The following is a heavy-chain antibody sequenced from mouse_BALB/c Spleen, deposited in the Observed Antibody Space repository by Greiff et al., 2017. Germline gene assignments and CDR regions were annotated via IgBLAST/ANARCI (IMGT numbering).Heavy chain of an antibody. D-gene: IGHD2-10*02. J-gene: IGHJ3*01. V-gene: IGHV2-2*02. CDR2: IWSGGST. CDR1: GFSLKSYG. CDR3: ASLGRGFAY. Sequence: VQLVESGPGLVQPSQSLSITCTVSGFSLKSYGVHWVRQSPGKGLEWLGVIWSGGSTDYNAAFISRLSISKDNSKSQVFFKMNSLQANDTAIYYCASLGRGFAYWGQGTLVTVSA.